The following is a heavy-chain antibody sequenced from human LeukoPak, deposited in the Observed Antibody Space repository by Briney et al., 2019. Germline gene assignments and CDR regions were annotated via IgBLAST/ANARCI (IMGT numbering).Heavy chain of an antibody. CDR3: ARAYYDSSGSIDY. V-gene: IGHV4-59*01. D-gene: IGHD3-22*01. J-gene: IGHJ4*02. Sequence: SETLSLTCTVSGGPISSYYWSWIRQPPGKGLEWIGYIYYSGSTNYNPSLKSRVTISVDTSKNQFSLKLSSVTAADTAVYYCARAYYDSSGSIDYWGQGTLVTVSS. CDR1: GGPISSYY. CDR2: IYYSGST.